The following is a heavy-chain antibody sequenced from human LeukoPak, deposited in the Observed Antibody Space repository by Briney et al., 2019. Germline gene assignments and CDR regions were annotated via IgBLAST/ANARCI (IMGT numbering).Heavy chain of an antibody. Sequence: GGSLRLSCAASGFTFSSYAMSWVRQAPGKGLEWVSAFSGSGGGTYYADSVKGRFTISRDNSKNTLYLQMNSLRAEDTAVYYCAKVKIAARNWFDPWGQGTLVTVSS. V-gene: IGHV3-23*01. CDR1: GFTFSSYA. D-gene: IGHD6-13*01. CDR3: AKVKIAARNWFDP. CDR2: FSGSGGGT. J-gene: IGHJ5*02.